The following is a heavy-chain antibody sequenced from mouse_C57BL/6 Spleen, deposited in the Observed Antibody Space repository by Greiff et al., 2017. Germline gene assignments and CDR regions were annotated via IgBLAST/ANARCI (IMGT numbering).Heavy chain of an antibody. D-gene: IGHD1-1*01. CDR1: GYAFSSSW. CDR3: SLTTVVAEAY. Sequence: VKLMESGPELVKPGASVKISCKASGYAFSSSWMNWVKQRPGKGLEWIGRIYPGDGDTNYNGKFKGKATLTADKSSSTAYMQLSSLTSEDSAVYFCSLTTVVAEAYWGQGTLVTVSA. V-gene: IGHV1-82*01. CDR2: IYPGDGDT. J-gene: IGHJ3*01.